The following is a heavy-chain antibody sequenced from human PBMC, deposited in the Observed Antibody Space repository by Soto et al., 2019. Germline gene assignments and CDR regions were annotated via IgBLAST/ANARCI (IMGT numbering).Heavy chain of an antibody. CDR2: TYYRSKWYN. J-gene: IGHJ5*02. CDR1: GDSVSSNSAA. V-gene: IGHV6-1*01. D-gene: IGHD3-3*01. CDR3: ARGDFWSGYYSHWFDP. Sequence: PSQTLSLTCAISGDSVSSNSAAWNWIRQSPSRGLEWLGRTYYRSKWYNDYAVSVKSRITINPDTSKNQFSLQLNSVTPEDTAVYYCARGDFWSGYYSHWFDPWGQGTLVIVSS.